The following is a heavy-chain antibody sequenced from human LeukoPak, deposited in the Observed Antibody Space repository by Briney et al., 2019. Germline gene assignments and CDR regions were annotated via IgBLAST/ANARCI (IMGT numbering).Heavy chain of an antibody. CDR3: AKDWASMVLDY. D-gene: IGHD3-10*01. J-gene: IGHJ4*02. CDR2: ISSSSSYI. Sequence: PGGSLRLSCAASGFTFRSYSLNWVRQAPGKGLEWVSSISSSSSYIYYADSVKGRFTISRDNSKNTLYLQMNSLRAEDTAVYYCAKDWASMVLDYWGQGTLVSVSS. V-gene: IGHV3-21*01. CDR1: GFTFRSYS.